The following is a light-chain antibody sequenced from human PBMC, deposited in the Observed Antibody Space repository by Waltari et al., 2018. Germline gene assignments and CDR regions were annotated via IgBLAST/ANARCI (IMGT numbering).Light chain of an antibody. CDR2: DDI. Sequence: SFGLTQAPSVSVAPGKTASITCGGSSIGRTSVHWYQQVPGQAPVLVIFDDIDRPSESPERVSVSKSGDTATLIIDRVEAGDEADYYCQIWDKTTNHLILGAGTRLTVL. CDR1: SIGRTS. V-gene: IGLV3-21*04. J-gene: IGLJ2*01. CDR3: QIWDKTTNHLI.